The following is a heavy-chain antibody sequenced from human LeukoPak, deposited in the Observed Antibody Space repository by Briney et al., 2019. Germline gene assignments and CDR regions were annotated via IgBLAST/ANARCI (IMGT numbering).Heavy chain of an antibody. D-gene: IGHD6-13*01. J-gene: IGHJ3*02. CDR1: GGSVSSSSHY. V-gene: IGHV4-39*01. CDR2: VYYTGTT. Sequence: SETLSLTCTVYGGSVSSSSHYWDWIRQPPGKGLEWIGSVYYTGTTYHNPSLKSRVSISVDTSKNQFSLKLSSVTAADTAVYYCARGPGYSSSDGAFDIWGQGTMVTVSS. CDR3: ARGPGYSSSDGAFDI.